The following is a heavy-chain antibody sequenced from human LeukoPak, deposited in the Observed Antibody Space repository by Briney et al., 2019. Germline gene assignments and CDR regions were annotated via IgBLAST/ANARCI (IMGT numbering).Heavy chain of an antibody. CDR2: IFYSGST. V-gene: IGHV4-39*07. J-gene: IGHJ4*02. CDR1: GGSISTSSYY. CDR3: ARGRYTYGNAFDY. Sequence: NPSETLSLTCTVSGGSISTSSYYWGWVRQPPGKGLEWIGNIFYSGSTYYSPSLKSRVTISLDTSRNQFSLKLNSVTAADTAVYYCARGRYTYGNAFDYWGQGTLVTVSS. D-gene: IGHD5-18*01.